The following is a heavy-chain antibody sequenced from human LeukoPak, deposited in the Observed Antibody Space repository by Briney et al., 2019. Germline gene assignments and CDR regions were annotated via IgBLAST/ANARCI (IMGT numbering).Heavy chain of an antibody. V-gene: IGHV3-23*01. Sequence: GGSLRLSCAASGFTFSNSVVSWVRQAPGKGLEWVSSFSGSDENTHHADSVKGRFTISRDNAKNSLYLQMNSLRVEDTAVYYCAKDLLHSSSWLPYYYYGMDVWGQGTTVTVSS. D-gene: IGHD6-13*01. CDR3: AKDLLHSSSWLPYYYYGMDV. CDR1: GFTFSNSV. CDR2: FSGSDENT. J-gene: IGHJ6*02.